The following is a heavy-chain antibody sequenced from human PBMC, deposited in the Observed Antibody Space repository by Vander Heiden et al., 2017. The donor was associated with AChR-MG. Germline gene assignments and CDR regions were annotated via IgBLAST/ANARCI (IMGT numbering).Heavy chain of an antibody. D-gene: IGHD4-4*01. CDR3: AKDVVTGRYSNYYGYSDY. CDR1: GFTFSSYG. J-gene: IGHJ4*02. V-gene: IGHV3-30*18. CDR2: ISYDGSNK. Sequence: QVQLVESGGGVVQPGRSLRLSCAASGFTFSSYGMHWVRQAPGKGLEWVAVISYDGSNKYYADSVKGRFTISRDNSKNTLYLQMNSLRAEDTAVYYCAKDVVTGRYSNYYGYSDYWGQGTLVTVSS.